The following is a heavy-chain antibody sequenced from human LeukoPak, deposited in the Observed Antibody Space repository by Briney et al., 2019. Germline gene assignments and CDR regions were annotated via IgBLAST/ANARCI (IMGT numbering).Heavy chain of an antibody. CDR1: GYTFTSYG. Sequence: ASVKVSCKASGYTFTSYGISWVRQAPGQGLEWMGWISAYNGNTNYAQKLQGRVTMTTDTSTSTAYMELRSLRSDDTAVYYCARVYRHSGSWHFDYWGQGTLVTVSS. J-gene: IGHJ4*02. D-gene: IGHD1-26*01. CDR2: ISAYNGNT. V-gene: IGHV1-18*01. CDR3: ARVYRHSGSWHFDY.